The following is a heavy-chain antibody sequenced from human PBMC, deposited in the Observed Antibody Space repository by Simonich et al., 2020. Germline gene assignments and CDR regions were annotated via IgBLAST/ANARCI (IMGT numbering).Heavy chain of an antibody. CDR1: GYTFTSYG. V-gene: IGHV1-18*01. D-gene: IGHD2-15*01. Sequence: QVQLVQSGAEVKKPGASVKVSCKASGYTFTSYGISWVRQAPGQGLEWMGWVSADKGNTNYAQNVQGRVNMTTGKPTSTAYRERRSLRSDDTAVYYCARASRGTWWYYYFDYWGQGTLVTVSS. CDR2: VSADKGNT. CDR3: ARASRGTWWYYYFDY. J-gene: IGHJ4*02.